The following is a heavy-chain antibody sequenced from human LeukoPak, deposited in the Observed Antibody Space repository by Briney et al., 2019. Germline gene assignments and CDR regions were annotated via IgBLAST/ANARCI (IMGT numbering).Heavy chain of an antibody. CDR2: IRSKANSYAT. D-gene: IGHD1-26*01. V-gene: IGHV3-73*01. Sequence: GGSLRLSCAASGFTFSGSAMHWVRQASGKGLEWVGRIRSKANSYATAYAASVKGRFTIPRDDSKNTAYLQMNSLKTEDTAVYYCTRHGGSGSYVPLDCWGQGTLVTVSS. CDR1: GFTFSGSA. J-gene: IGHJ4*02. CDR3: TRHGGSGSYVPLDC.